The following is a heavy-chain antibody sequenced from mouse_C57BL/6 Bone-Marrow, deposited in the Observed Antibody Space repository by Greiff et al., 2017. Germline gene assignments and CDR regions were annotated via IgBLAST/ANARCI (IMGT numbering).Heavy chain of an antibody. CDR1: GYTFTDYY. Sequence: VQLQQSGAELVRPGASVKLSCKASGYTFTDYYINWVKQRPGQGLEWIARIYPGSGNTYYNEKFKGKATLTAEKSSSTAYMQLSSLTSEDSAVYVCAVYYDYDVGFAYWGQGTLVTVSA. V-gene: IGHV1-76*01. CDR2: IYPGSGNT. D-gene: IGHD2-4*01. CDR3: AVYYDYDVGFAY. J-gene: IGHJ3*01.